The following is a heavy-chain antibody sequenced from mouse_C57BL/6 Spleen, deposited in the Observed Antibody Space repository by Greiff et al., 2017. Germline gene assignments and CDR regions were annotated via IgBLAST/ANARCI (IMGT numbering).Heavy chain of an antibody. Sequence: EVQVVESGPGLVKPSQSLSLTCSVTGYSITSGYYWNWIRQFPGNKLEWMGYISYDGSNNYNPSLKNRISITRDTSKNQFFLKLNSVTTEDTATYYCASELRLPFDYWGQGTTLTVSS. J-gene: IGHJ2*01. CDR3: ASELRLPFDY. CDR1: GYSITSGYY. D-gene: IGHD3-2*02. CDR2: ISYDGSN. V-gene: IGHV3-6*01.